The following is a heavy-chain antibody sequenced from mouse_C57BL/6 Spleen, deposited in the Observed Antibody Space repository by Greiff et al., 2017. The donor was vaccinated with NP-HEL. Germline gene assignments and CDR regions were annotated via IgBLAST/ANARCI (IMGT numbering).Heavy chain of an antibody. CDR2: IHPNSGST. J-gene: IGHJ1*03. CDR3: ARENYGSRYFDV. D-gene: IGHD1-1*01. Sequence: VQLQQPGAELVKPGASVKLSCKASGYTFTSYWMHWVKQRPGQGLEWIGMIHPNSGSTNSNEKFKSKATLTVDKSSSTAYMQLSSLTSEDSAVYDCARENYGSRYFDVWGTGTTVTVSS. V-gene: IGHV1-64*01. CDR1: GYTFTSYW.